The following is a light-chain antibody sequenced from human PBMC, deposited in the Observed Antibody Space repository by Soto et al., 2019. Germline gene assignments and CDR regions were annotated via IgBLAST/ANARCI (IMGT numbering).Light chain of an antibody. CDR3: QQSHNAPPYT. CDR2: AVS. V-gene: IGKV1-39*01. J-gene: IGKJ2*01. CDR1: QSISSSH. Sequence: DIQVTQSPSSLSASVGDRVTITCRASQSISSSHLNWYQQKPGKAPNLLIYAVSSLQSGVPSRFSGSGSGTDFPLTISSLQPEDFATYYCQQSHNAPPYTFGQGTKLEIK.